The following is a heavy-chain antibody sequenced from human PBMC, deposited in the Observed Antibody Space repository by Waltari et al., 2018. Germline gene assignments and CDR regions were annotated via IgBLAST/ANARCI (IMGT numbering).Heavy chain of an antibody. D-gene: IGHD3-16*01. V-gene: IGHV3-48*01. CDR1: GLTFSIYS. Sequence: EVQLVESGGGLIQPGGSLRLSCAVPGLTFSIYSMNWVRQTPEKGLEWVSYISSTSSSMYYADSVKGRFIISRDNAKKSVYLQMNRLRVDDSAVYYCASGQDGTSFVLSFWGQGTKVTVSS. CDR2: ISSTSSSM. J-gene: IGHJ3*01. CDR3: ASGQDGTSFVLSF.